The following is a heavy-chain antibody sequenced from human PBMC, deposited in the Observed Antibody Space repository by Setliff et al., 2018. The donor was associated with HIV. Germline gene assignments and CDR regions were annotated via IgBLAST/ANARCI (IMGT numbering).Heavy chain of an antibody. CDR2: IYYDANNQ. CDR3: ARAGSDYAYDI. CDR1: GFTFSDYG. J-gene: IGHJ3*02. D-gene: IGHD2-21*02. Sequence: PGGSLRLSCAASGFTFSDYGMHWVRQAPGKGLEWVAFIYYDANNQYYADSVKGRFTISRDNAQNTLYLQMNSLRAEDTAVYYCARAGSDYAYDIWGQGTKVTVSS. V-gene: IGHV3-33*08.